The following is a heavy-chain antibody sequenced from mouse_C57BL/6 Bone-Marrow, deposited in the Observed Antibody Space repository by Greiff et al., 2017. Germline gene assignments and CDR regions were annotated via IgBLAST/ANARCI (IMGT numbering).Heavy chain of an antibody. J-gene: IGHJ4*01. CDR2: INSDGGST. D-gene: IGHD2-12*01. V-gene: IGHV5-2*01. CDR1: EYEFTSYY. Sequence: EVQLQESGGGLVQPGESLKLSCESNEYEFTSYYMSWVRKTPEKSLELVAAINSDGGSTYYPDTMERRFIFSRDNTKKLLYLQMSSLRSEDADMYYWARQSYDGDYAMDYWGQGTSVTVSS. CDR3: ARQSYDGDYAMDY.